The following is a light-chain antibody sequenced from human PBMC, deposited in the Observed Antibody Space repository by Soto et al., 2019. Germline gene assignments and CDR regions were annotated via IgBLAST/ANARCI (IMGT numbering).Light chain of an antibody. J-gene: IGKJ4*02. CDR3: QQRSSWPLT. CDR2: GAS. CDR1: QSLSKS. Sequence: EIFLTQSPGTLSLSRWEMATLSCRASQSLSKSLVWYQQKPGQAPRLLIDGASNRATGIPARFSGSGSGTDFTLTISSLEPEDFAVYFCQQRSSWPLTFGGGTKVDIK. V-gene: IGKV3-11*01.